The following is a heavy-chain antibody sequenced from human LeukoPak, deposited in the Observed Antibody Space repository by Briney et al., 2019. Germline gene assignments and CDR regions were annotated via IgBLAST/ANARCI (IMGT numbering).Heavy chain of an antibody. Sequence: GGSLRLSCAASGFTFSSYAMHWVRQSLGKGLEWVAVMSYDGFNKYYADSVKGRFTISRDNSKNTLYLQMNSLRAEDTAVYYCAKTKGYSYGYHFDYWGLGTLVTVSS. J-gene: IGHJ4*02. CDR1: GFTFSSYA. V-gene: IGHV3-30*18. CDR2: MSYDGFNK. CDR3: AKTKGYSYGYHFDY. D-gene: IGHD5-18*01.